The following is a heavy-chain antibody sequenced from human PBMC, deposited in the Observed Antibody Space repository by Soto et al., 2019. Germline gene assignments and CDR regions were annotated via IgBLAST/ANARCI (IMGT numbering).Heavy chain of an antibody. V-gene: IGHV3-7*01. D-gene: IGHD6-6*01. CDR3: ARTVKTSYSSSSYFDY. Sequence: EVQLVESGGGLVQPGGSLRLSCAASGFTFSSYWMSWVRQAPGKGLEWVANIKQDGSEKYYVDSVKGRFTISRDNAKNSLYLQMNNLRAEDTAVYYCARTVKTSYSSSSYFDYWGQGTLVTVSS. CDR2: IKQDGSEK. CDR1: GFTFSSYW. J-gene: IGHJ4*02.